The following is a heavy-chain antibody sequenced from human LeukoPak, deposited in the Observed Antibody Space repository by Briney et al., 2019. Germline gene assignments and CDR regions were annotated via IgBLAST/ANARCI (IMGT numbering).Heavy chain of an antibody. V-gene: IGHV3-48*03. CDR1: GFTFSSYE. D-gene: IGHD3-10*02. CDR3: AELGITMIGGV. J-gene: IGHJ6*04. Sequence: GGSLRLSCAASGFTFSSYEMNWVRQAPGKGLEWVSYISSSGSIIYYADSVKGRFTISRDNAKNPLYLQMNSLRAEDTAVYYCAELGITMIGGVWGKGTTVTISS. CDR2: ISSSGSII.